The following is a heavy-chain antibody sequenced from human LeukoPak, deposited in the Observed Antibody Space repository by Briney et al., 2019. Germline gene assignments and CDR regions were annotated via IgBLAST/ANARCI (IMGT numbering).Heavy chain of an antibody. J-gene: IGHJ4*02. CDR2: ISVSGAMT. Sequence: GGSLRLSCAVSGFTFSSRGMSWVRQPPGKGLQWVSGISVSGAMTYYVDSVKGRFIISRDNSKNTVYLQMNSLTTEDTAVYYCVSDQQWLVPDYWGQGALVTVSS. D-gene: IGHD6-19*01. CDR1: GFTFSSRG. CDR3: VSDQQWLVPDY. V-gene: IGHV3-23*01.